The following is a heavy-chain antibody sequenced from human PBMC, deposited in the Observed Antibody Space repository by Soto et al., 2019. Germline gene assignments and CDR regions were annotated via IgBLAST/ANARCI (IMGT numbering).Heavy chain of an antibody. CDR3: ASSSPFHY. CDR1: SASLSSSTYY. CDR2: LFYSGNT. Sequence: SETLSLTCSVSSASLSSSTYYWSWIRQPPGRGPEWIGCLFYSGNTYYMPSLKSRVCISIDTSRNHFSLKLTSVTAADTGVYYCASSSPFHYWGPGTLVTVSS. D-gene: IGHD6-6*01. J-gene: IGHJ4*02. V-gene: IGHV4-39*01.